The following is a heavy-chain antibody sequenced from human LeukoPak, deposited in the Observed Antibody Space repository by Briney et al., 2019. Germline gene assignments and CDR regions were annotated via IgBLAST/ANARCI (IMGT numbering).Heavy chain of an antibody. J-gene: IGHJ4*02. CDR2: ISYDGSNK. CDR3: AKDRREWIVAMAIDY. D-gene: IGHD5-12*01. Sequence: PGRSLRLSCAASGFTFSSYGMHWVRQAPGKGLEWVAVISYDGSNKYYADSVKGRFTISRDNSKNTLYLQMNSLRAEDTAVYYCAKDRREWIVAMAIDYWGQGTLVTVSS. CDR1: GFTFSSYG. V-gene: IGHV3-30*18.